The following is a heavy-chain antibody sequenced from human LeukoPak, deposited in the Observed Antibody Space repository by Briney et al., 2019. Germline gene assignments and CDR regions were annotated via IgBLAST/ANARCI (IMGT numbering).Heavy chain of an antibody. CDR3: ARDSLLNYYDSSVD. Sequence: PGGSLRLSCAASGFTVSSNYMSWVRQAPGKGLEWVSVIYSGGSTYYADSVKGRFTISRDNSKNTLYLQMNSLRAEDTAVYYCARDSLLNYYDSSVDWGQGTLVTVSS. V-gene: IGHV3-53*01. J-gene: IGHJ4*02. CDR2: IYSGGST. CDR1: GFTVSSNY. D-gene: IGHD3-22*01.